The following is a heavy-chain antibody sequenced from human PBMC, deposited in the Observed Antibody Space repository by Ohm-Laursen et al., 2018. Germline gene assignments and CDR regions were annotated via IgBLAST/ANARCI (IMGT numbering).Heavy chain of an antibody. Sequence: GTLSLTCTVSGGSISSYYWSWIRQPPGKGLEWIGYMHYSGSTNYNPSLKSRVTISVDTSKNQFSLKLTSVTTADTAVYYCARQLGGSWSPSFDYWGQGTLVTVSS. J-gene: IGHJ4*02. CDR1: GGSISSYY. CDR2: MHYSGST. CDR3: ARQLGGSWSPSFDY. D-gene: IGHD6-13*01. V-gene: IGHV4-59*01.